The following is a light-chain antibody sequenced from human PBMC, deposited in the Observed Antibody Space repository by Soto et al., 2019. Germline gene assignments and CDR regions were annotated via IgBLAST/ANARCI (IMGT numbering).Light chain of an antibody. CDR1: TSDVGAYNL. Sequence: QSVLTQPRSVSGSPGQSITLSCDGSTSDVGAYNLVSWYQQHPGEAPKLMIYGVIKRPSGVPYRFSGSKSGNTASLTISGLQADDEADYYCCSYAGNFIWVFGGGTKVTVL. CDR3: CSYAGNFIWV. CDR2: GVI. V-gene: IGLV2-11*01. J-gene: IGLJ3*02.